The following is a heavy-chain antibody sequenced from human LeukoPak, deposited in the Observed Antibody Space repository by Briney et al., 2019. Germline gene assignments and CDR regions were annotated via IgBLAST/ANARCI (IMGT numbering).Heavy chain of an antibody. CDR3: AKDRIQSDYYYYYMDV. J-gene: IGHJ6*03. D-gene: IGHD4-11*01. CDR1: GFTFSSSA. Sequence: PGGSLRLSCAASGFTFSSSAMTWVRQAPGKGLEWVSDISGGGDITYYADSVKGRFTISRDNSKNTLYLQMNRLRAEDTAVYYCAKDRIQSDYYYYYMDVWGKGTTVTVSS. CDR2: ISGGGDIT. V-gene: IGHV3-23*01.